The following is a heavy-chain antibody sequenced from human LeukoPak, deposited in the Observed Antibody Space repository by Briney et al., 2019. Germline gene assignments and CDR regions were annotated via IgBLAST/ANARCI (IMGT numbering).Heavy chain of an antibody. Sequence: SVKVACKASGGTFSSYAISWVRQAPGQGLEWMEGIIPIFGTANYAQKFQGRVTITADESTSTAYMELSSLRSEDTAVYYCARATFMDPPSSSGWSYYYYGMDVWGQGTTVTVSS. D-gene: IGHD6-19*01. CDR2: IIPIFGTA. V-gene: IGHV1-69*13. J-gene: IGHJ6*02. CDR1: GGTFSSYA. CDR3: ARATFMDPPSSSGWSYYYYGMDV.